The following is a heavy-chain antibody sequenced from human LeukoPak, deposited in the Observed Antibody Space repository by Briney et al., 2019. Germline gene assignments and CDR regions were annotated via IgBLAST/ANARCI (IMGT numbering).Heavy chain of an antibody. CDR3: ARSYYGDYSDY. CDR2: IYHSGST. D-gene: IGHD4-17*01. CDR1: GYSISSGYY. J-gene: IGHJ4*02. Sequence: SETLSLTCAVSGYSISSGYYWGWIRQPPGKGLEWIGSIYHSGSTYYNPSLKSRATISVDTSKNQFSLKLSSVTAADTAMYYCARSYYGDYSDYWGQGTLVTVSS. V-gene: IGHV4-38-2*01.